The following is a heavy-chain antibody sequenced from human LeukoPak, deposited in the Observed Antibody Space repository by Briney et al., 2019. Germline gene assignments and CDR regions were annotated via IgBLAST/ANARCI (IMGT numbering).Heavy chain of an antibody. CDR3: AKDHSYSISQHYFDY. D-gene: IGHD6-6*01. CDR1: GFTFDDYA. J-gene: IGHJ4*02. V-gene: IGHV3-9*01. Sequence: GGSLRLSCAASGFTFDDYAMHWVRQAPGKGLEWVSGIRWNSGNIDYADSVKGRFTISRDNAKNSLYLQMNSLRAEDTALYYCAKDHSYSISQHYFDYWGQGTLVTVSS. CDR2: IRWNSGNI.